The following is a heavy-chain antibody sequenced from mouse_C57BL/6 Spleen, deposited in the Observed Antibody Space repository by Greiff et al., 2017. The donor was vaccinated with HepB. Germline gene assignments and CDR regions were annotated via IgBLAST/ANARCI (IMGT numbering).Heavy chain of an antibody. D-gene: IGHD2-4*01. J-gene: IGHJ4*01. CDR2: INPSSGYT. Sequence: QVQLQQPGAELVKPGASVKLSCKASGYTFTSYWMHWVKQRPGQGLEWIGYINPSSGYTKYNQKFKDKATLTADKSSSTAYMQLSSLTYEDSAVYYCAADYDGYYYAMDYWGQGTSVTVSS. CDR3: AADYDGYYYAMDY. CDR1: GYTFTSYW. V-gene: IGHV1-7*01.